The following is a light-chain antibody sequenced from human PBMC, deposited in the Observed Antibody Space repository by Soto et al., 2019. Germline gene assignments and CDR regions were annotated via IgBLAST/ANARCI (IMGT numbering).Light chain of an antibody. Sequence: EIVLAQSPGTLSLSPGERATLSCRASQRVSNTYLAWYQQKPGQAPRLLIYGVSSRATGITDRFSGRGSGTEFPLTISRLEAEDFAVYYCQQYSSSPVTFGGGTKVEIK. CDR2: GVS. V-gene: IGKV3-20*01. CDR1: QRVSNTY. CDR3: QQYSSSPVT. J-gene: IGKJ4*01.